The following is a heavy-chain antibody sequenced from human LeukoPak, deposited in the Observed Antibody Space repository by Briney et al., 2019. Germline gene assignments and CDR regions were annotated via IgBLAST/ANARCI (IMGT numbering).Heavy chain of an antibody. CDR2: IYYSGTT. Sequence: SETLSLTCTVSGGSISSSYWSWIRQPPGKGLEWIGYIYYSGTTKYNPFLKSRVTISVDTSKNHFSLKLRSVTAADTAVYYCARDAIIGRSGRPTNTRFDPWGQGTLVTVSS. V-gene: IGHV4-59*01. CDR3: ARDAIIGRSGRPTNTRFDP. CDR1: GGSISSSY. J-gene: IGHJ5*02. D-gene: IGHD3-22*01.